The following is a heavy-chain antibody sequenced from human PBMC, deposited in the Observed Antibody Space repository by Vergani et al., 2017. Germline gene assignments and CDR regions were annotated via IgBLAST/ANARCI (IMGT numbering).Heavy chain of an antibody. CDR2: MNPNSGNT. CDR1: GGTFSSYD. CDR3: AGGWVAGGYYYYGMDV. D-gene: IGHD6-19*01. J-gene: IGHJ6*02. V-gene: IGHV1-8*02. Sequence: QVQLVQSGAEVKKPGSSVKVSCKASGGTFSSYDINWVRQATGQGLEWMGWMNPNSGNTGYAQKFQGRVTMTRNTSISTAYMELSSLRSEDTAVYYCAGGWVAGGYYYYGMDVWGQGTTVTVSS.